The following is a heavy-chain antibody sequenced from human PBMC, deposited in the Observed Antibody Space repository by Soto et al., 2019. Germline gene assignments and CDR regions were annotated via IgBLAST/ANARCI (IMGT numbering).Heavy chain of an antibody. V-gene: IGHV1-18*01. CDR1: GYTFTSYG. J-gene: IGHJ6*02. Sequence: ASVKVSCKASGYTFTSYGISWVRQAPGQGLEWMGWISAYNGNTNYAQKLQGRVTMTTDTSTSTAYMELRSLRSDDTAVYYCARDSLTGYYGSGGPYYGMDAWGQGTTVTVSS. D-gene: IGHD3-10*01. CDR3: ARDSLTGYYGSGGPYYGMDA. CDR2: ISAYNGNT.